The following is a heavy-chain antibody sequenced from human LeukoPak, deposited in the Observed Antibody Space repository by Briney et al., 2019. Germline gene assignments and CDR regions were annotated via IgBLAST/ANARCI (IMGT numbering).Heavy chain of an antibody. V-gene: IGHV1-69*05. CDR3: AREPYQLLYYFDY. D-gene: IGHD2-2*01. CDR2: IIPIFGTA. CDR1: GGTFSSYA. J-gene: IGHJ4*02. Sequence: GASVKVSCKASGGTFSSYAISWVRQAPGQGLEWMGGIIPIFGTANYAQKFQGRVTITTDESTSTAYMELSRLRSDDTAVYYCAREPYQLLYYFDYWGQGTLVTVSS.